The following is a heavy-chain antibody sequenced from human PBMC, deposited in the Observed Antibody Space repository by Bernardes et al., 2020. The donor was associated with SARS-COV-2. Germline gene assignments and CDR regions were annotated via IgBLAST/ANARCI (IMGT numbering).Heavy chain of an antibody. V-gene: IGHV1-2*02. Sequence: ASVKVSCKASGYTFTGYYMHWVRQAPGQGLEWMGWINPNSGGTNYAQKFQGRVTMTRDTSISTAYMELSRLRSDDTAVYYCAREEVLTMIVVVLRWFDPWGQGTLVTVSS. CDR3: AREEVLTMIVVVLRWFDP. CDR1: GYTFTGYY. D-gene: IGHD3-22*01. CDR2: INPNSGGT. J-gene: IGHJ5*02.